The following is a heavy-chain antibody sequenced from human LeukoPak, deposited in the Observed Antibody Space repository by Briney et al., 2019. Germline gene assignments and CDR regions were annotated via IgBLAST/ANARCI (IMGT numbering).Heavy chain of an antibody. J-gene: IGHJ4*02. CDR3: TRDPRTAYSGSYHY. V-gene: IGHV3-23*01. CDR1: GFTFSSYA. CDR2: ISGSGGST. Sequence: GGSLRLSCAASGFTFSSYAMSWVRQAPGKGLEWVSAISGSGGSTYYADSVKGRFTISRDNSKNTLYLQMNSLRAEDTAIYYCTRDPRTAYSGSYHYWGQGTLVTVSS. D-gene: IGHD1-26*01.